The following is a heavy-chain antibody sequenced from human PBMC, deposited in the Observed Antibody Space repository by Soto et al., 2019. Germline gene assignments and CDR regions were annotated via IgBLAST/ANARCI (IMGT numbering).Heavy chain of an antibody. CDR3: ARDQKTDYDFWSGPYYYGMDV. V-gene: IGHV4-59*01. CDR1: GGSISSYY. Sequence: QVQLQESGPGLVKPSETLSLTCTVSGGSISSYYWRWIRQPPGKGLEWIGYIYYSGSTNYNPTLKSRVTISVSTSKNQFSLKLSAVTAADTAVYYCARDQKTDYDFWSGPYYYGMDVWGQGATVTVSS. J-gene: IGHJ6*02. D-gene: IGHD3-3*01. CDR2: IYYSGST.